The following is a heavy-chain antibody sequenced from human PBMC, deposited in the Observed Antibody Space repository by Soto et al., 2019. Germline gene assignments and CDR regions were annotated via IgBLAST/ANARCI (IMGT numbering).Heavy chain of an antibody. J-gene: IGHJ4*02. CDR3: TRDGTSYYDFWSGYYTNFDY. Sequence: QPGGSLRLSCAASGFTFSSYAMSWVRQAPGKGLEWVSAISGSGGSTYYADSVKGRFTISRDNSKSIAYLHMNSLKTEDTAVYYYTRDGTSYYDFWSGYYTNFDYWGQGTLVTVSS. CDR1: GFTFSSYA. D-gene: IGHD3-3*01. V-gene: IGHV3-23*01. CDR2: ISGSGGST.